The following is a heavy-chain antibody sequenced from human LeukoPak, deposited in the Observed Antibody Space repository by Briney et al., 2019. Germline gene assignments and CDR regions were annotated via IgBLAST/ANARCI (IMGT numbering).Heavy chain of an antibody. Sequence: GASVKVSCKASGGTFTSYAISWVRQAPGQGLEWMGGIIPIFGTANYAQKFQGRVTIITDESTRTGYMEVRRQRAEERAVYYCARGRMTTVTTGGSQYYYYMDVWGKGTTVTISS. CDR1: GGTFTSYA. J-gene: IGHJ6*03. D-gene: IGHD4-17*01. CDR3: ARGRMTTVTTGGSQYYYYMDV. V-gene: IGHV1-69*05. CDR2: IIPIFGTA.